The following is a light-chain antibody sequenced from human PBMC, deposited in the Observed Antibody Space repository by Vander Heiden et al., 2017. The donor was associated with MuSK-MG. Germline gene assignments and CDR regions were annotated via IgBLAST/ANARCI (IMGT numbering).Light chain of an antibody. CDR2: RNN. J-gene: IGLJ2*01. V-gene: IGLV1-44*01. CDR1: SSTIGRNT. CDR3: EAGDDSLNGRI. Sequence: QSVVTQPPSASGTPGPRITLSCSGSSSTIGRNTVNWYQQLPGTAPKLLIFRNNQRPSGVPDRFFGSKSGTSASLAISGLQPEDEADYYCEAGDDSLNGRIFGGGTKVTVL.